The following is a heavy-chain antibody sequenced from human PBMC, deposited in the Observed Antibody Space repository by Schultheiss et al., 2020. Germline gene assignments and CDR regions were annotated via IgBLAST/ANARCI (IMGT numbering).Heavy chain of an antibody. V-gene: IGHV4-61*08. D-gene: IGHD1-26*01. CDR2: IYHTGST. J-gene: IGHJ4*02. Sequence: SETLSLTCTVSGGSISSGGYYWSWIRQPPGKGLEWIGYIYHTGSTNYNPSLKRRVTMSVDTSKNQFSLKLSSVTAADTAVYYCARVSVKWDLSGTGSLDYWGQGTLVTVSS. CDR3: ARVSVKWDLSGTGSLDY. CDR1: GGSISSGGYY.